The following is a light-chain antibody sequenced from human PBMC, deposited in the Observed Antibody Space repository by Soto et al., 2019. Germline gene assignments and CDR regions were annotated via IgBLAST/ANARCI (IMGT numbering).Light chain of an antibody. V-gene: IGLV2-14*01. CDR2: EVS. CDR1: SSDVGGYNY. CDR3: SSYTSSSTLV. J-gene: IGLJ2*01. Sequence: QSALTQPASVSGSPGQSITISCTGTSSDVGGYNYVSWYQQHPGKAPKLMIYEVSNRPSGVSNRFSGSKSGNTASLTISGLQAEHEADYSCSSYTSSSTLVVGGGTKLTVL.